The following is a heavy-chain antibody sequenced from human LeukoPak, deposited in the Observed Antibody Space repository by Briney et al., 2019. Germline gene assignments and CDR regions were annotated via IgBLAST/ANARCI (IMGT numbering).Heavy chain of an antibody. Sequence: ASVKVSCKASGYTFTGYYMHWVRQAPGQGLEWVGWINPNSGGTNYAQKFQGRVTMTRDTSINTAYMELSRLRSDDTAVYYCARHPDIVVVPAAIWFDPWGQGTLVTVSS. D-gene: IGHD2-2*02. CDR3: ARHPDIVVVPAAIWFDP. J-gene: IGHJ5*02. V-gene: IGHV1-2*02. CDR2: INPNSGGT. CDR1: GYTFTGYY.